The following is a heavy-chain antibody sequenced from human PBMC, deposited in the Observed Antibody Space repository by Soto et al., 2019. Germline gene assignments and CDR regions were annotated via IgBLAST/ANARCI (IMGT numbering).Heavy chain of an antibody. CDR1: LLLQWYL. V-gene: IGHV3-23*01. J-gene: IGHJ4*02. CDR2: ISGSGGST. D-gene: IGHD2-15*01. CDR3: GKTDIVVVVAATQYSN. Sequence: PGGALILSWPSLWLLLQWYLLGWVRQAPGKGLEWVSAISGSGGSTYYADSVKGRFTISRDNSKNTLYLQMNSLRAEDTVLDYWGKTDIVVVVAATQYSNWGQGT.